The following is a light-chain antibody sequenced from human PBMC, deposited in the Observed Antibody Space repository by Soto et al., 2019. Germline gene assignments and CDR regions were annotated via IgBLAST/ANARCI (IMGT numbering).Light chain of an antibody. Sequence: DIQMTQSPSTLSASVGDRVTITCRASQFIDRWLAWYQQTPAKAPQYLIFDASILYGGVTLRFSGSGSGTEFTLTITSLQPDDSATYYCLQYSGSSYTFGQWTNVEIK. CDR1: QFIDRW. J-gene: IGKJ2*01. CDR3: LQYSGSSYT. V-gene: IGKV1-5*01. CDR2: DAS.